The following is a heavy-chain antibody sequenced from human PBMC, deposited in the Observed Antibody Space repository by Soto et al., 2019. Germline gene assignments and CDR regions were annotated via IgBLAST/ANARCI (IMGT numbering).Heavy chain of an antibody. CDR1: GFTFSSYG. CDR3: ARDLLSGTNYYYYGMDV. Sequence: SLRLSCAASGFTFSSYGMHWVRQAPGKGLEWVAVIWYDGSNKYYADSVKGRFTISRDNSKNTLYLQMNSLRAEDTAVYYCARDLLSGTNYYYYGMDVWGQGTTVTVSS. D-gene: IGHD1-1*01. J-gene: IGHJ6*02. CDR2: IWYDGSNK. V-gene: IGHV3-33*01.